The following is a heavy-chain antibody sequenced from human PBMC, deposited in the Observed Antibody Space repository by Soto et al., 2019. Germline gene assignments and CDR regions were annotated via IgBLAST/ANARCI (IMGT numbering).Heavy chain of an antibody. CDR1: SGSISSSNW. V-gene: IGHV4-4*02. D-gene: IGHD6-6*01. J-gene: IGHJ6*03. Sequence: SETLSLTCAVSSGSISSSNWWSWVRQPPGKGLEWIGEIYHSGSTNYNPSLKSRVTISVDKSKNQFSLKLSSVTAADTAVYYCARRSIATVYYYYYYMDVWGKGTTVTVSS. CDR3: ARRSIATVYYYYYYMDV. CDR2: IYHSGST.